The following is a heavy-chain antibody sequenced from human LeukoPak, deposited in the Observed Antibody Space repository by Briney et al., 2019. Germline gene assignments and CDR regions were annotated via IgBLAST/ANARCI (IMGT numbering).Heavy chain of an antibody. CDR3: VRVCTSTSCYGRFDP. J-gene: IGHJ5*02. D-gene: IGHD2-2*01. V-gene: IGHV3-74*01. CDR1: GFTFSSYW. CDR2: INSDGSST. Sequence: GGSLRLSCVASGFTFSSYWMHWVRQAPGKGLVWVSRINSDGSSTNYADSVKGRFTISRDNAKNTLYLQMNSLRAEDTAVYYCVRVCTSTSCYGRFDPWGQGTLVTVSS.